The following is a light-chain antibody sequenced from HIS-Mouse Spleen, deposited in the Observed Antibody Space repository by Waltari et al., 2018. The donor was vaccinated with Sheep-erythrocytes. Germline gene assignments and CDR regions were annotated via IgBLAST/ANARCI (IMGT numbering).Light chain of an antibody. CDR3: QVWDSSSDPVV. J-gene: IGLJ2*01. CDR1: NIGSKS. V-gene: IGLV3-21*02. CDR2: DDS. Sequence: SYVLTQPPSVSVAPGQTARITCGGNNIGSKSVHWYQQNPGQAPVLVVYDDSDRPSGVPGRISGSNSGNTATLTIRRVEAGDEGDYVWQVWDSSSDPVVFGGGTKLTVL.